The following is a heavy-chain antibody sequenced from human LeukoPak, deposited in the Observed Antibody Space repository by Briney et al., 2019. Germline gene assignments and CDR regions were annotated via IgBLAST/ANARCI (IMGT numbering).Heavy chain of an antibody. J-gene: IGHJ4*02. Sequence: SETLSLTCNVSGDSINNYYWSWIRQPAGKGLEWIGRVYTSGSTNYNPSLKSRVTMSVDTSKNQFSLNLTSVTAADTAVYYCAKRIQSAMAMGYWGQGTLVTVSS. CDR1: GDSINNYY. CDR2: VYTSGST. CDR3: AKRIQSAMAMGY. V-gene: IGHV4-4*07. D-gene: IGHD5-18*01.